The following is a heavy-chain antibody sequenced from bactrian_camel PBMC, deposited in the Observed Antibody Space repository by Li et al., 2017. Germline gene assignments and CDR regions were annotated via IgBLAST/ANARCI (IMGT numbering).Heavy chain of an antibody. Sequence: LSCAASGITFSHYYMSWVRQAPGKGLDWVSSVYSDGTNTYYADSVVGRFTTSRDNAKNTVYLQMSSLKPEDTAMYYCAAAFGRFCLGDRWWRYWGQGTQV. CDR3: AAAFGRFCLGDRWWRY. J-gene: IGHJ4*01. D-gene: IGHD7*01. CDR1: GITFSHYY. CDR2: VYSDGTNT. V-gene: IGHV3-2*01.